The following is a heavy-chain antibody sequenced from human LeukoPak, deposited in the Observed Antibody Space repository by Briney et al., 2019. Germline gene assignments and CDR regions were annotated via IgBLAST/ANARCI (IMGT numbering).Heavy chain of an antibody. CDR3: ARQGDYSSGWYRDY. Sequence: GESLKISCKGSGYRFTSYWIGWGRQMPGKGVEWMGIIYPGDSDTRYSPSFQGQVTISADKSISTAYLQLSSLKSSDTAMYYCARQGDYSSGWYRDYWGQGTLVTVSS. V-gene: IGHV5-51*01. CDR1: GYRFTSYW. CDR2: IYPGDSDT. J-gene: IGHJ4*02. D-gene: IGHD6-19*01.